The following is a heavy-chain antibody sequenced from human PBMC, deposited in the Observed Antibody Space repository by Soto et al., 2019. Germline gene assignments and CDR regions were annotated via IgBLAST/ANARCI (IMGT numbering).Heavy chain of an antibody. CDR2: INHSGST. CDR3: ASQQLVHYYYGMDV. D-gene: IGHD6-13*01. Sequence: SETLSLTCAVYGGSFSGYYWNWIRQPPGKGLEWIGEINHSGSTNYNPSLKSRVTISVDTSKNQFSLKLSSVTAADTAVYYCASQQLVHYYYGMDVWGQGTTVTVSS. CDR1: GGSFSGYY. J-gene: IGHJ6*02. V-gene: IGHV4-34*01.